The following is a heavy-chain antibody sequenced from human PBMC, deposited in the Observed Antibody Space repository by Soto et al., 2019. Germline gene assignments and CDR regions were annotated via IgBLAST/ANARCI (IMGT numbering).Heavy chain of an antibody. J-gene: IGHJ4*02. V-gene: IGHV3-30*18. CDR1: GFTFSSYG. CDR2: LAFDGTNQ. D-gene: IGHD6-19*01. CDR3: AKDGLGGSGWYYFDY. Sequence: QVQLVESGGGVVQPGRSLRLYCAASGFTFSSYGMHWVRQAPGKGLEWVAVLAFDGTNQYYADSVKGRFTISRDNSKNTLYLQMNSLRAEDTAVYFCAKDGLGGSGWYYFDYWGQGALVSVSS.